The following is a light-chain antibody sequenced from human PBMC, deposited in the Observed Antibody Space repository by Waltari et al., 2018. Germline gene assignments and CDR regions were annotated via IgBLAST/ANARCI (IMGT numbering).Light chain of an antibody. J-gene: IGKJ1*01. CDR1: QSVGSSS. CDR3: QQHGTLPAT. V-gene: IGKV3-20*01. CDR2: RGS. Sequence: EIVLTQSPGTASLSPGERVTLSCSASQSVGSSSLAWYQQKPGQAPRRVSYRGSRRATGSPDGFSGSGSGADCILTISRLEPEDFAVYYCQQHGTLPATFGQGTKVEIK.